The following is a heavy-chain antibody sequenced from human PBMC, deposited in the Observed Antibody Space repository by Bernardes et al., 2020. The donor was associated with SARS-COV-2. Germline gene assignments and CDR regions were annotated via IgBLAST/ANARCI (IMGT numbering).Heavy chain of an antibody. CDR1: GYTFTDYY. Sequence: ASVKVSCRASGYTFTDYYMHWVRQAPGQGPEWVGWINPNSGDTKYAQKFQGRVTMTRETSISTAHMELTRLTSDDTAVYSCARGVRRSSWYGMDVWGQGTTVTVSS. J-gene: IGHJ6*02. CDR2: INPNSGDT. CDR3: ARGVRRSSWYGMDV. D-gene: IGHD6-13*01. V-gene: IGHV1-2*02.